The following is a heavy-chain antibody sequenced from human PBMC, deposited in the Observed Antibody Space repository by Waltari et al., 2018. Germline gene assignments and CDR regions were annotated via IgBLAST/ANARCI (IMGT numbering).Heavy chain of an antibody. D-gene: IGHD6-13*01. CDR3: ASRGSYSSSWYGYYYYGMDV. CDR1: GYTFTSYA. J-gene: IGHJ6*02. V-gene: IGHV1-3*01. CDR2: INAGNGNT. Sequence: QVQLVQSGAEVKKPGASVKVSCKASGYTFTSYAMHWVRQAPGQRLEWMGWINAGNGNTKYSQKVQGRVNITRDTSASTAYMELSSLRSEDTAVYYCASRGSYSSSWYGYYYYGMDVWGQGTTVTVSS.